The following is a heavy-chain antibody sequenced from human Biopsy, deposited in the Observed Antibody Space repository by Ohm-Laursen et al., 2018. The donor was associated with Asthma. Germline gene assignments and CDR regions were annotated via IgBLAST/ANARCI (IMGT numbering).Heavy chain of an antibody. CDR1: GGTFNTYV. V-gene: IGHV1-69*13. D-gene: IGHD2-2*01. Sequence: ASVKVSCKSLGGTFNTYVIGWVRQAPGQELEWMGGINSVFGTTTYPQKFQDRVTITADDSTSTVYMELSSLRSEDTAVYYCARKAGSCISRTCYSLDFWSQGTLVTVSS. CDR3: ARKAGSCISRTCYSLDF. CDR2: INSVFGTT. J-gene: IGHJ4*02.